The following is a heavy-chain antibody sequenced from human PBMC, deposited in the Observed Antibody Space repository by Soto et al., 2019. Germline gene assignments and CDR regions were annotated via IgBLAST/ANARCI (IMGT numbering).Heavy chain of an antibody. Sequence: PSETLSLTCTVSNGSISSGGYSWSWIRQTPGKGLEWIGYIYPTGKTYYNPSLKNRATLSIDTSQNQFSLQLTSVTAADTAVYYCARAPPGPAPRWGVWGHGTTVTRLL. CDR3: ARAPPGPAPRWGV. CDR1: NGSISSGGYS. D-gene: IGHD3-16*01. V-gene: IGHV4-30-2*01. CDR2: IYPTGKT. J-gene: IGHJ6*02.